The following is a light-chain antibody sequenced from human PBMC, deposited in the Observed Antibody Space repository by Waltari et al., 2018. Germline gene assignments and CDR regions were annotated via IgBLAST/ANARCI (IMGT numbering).Light chain of an antibody. CDR2: DVS. J-gene: IGLJ1*01. Sequence: QSALTQPASVSGSPGQSITISCPGTSSDVGGYNYVSWYQQHPGKAPKLMIYDVSSRPSGVSNRFSGSKSGNTASLTISGLQAEDEADYYCSSYTSKNTLVFATGTKVTVL. CDR3: SSYTSKNTLV. V-gene: IGLV2-14*03. CDR1: SSDVGGYNY.